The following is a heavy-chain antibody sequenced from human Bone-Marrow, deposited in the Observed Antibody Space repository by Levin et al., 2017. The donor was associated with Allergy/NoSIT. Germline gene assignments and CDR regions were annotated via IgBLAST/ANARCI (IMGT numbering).Heavy chain of an antibody. V-gene: IGHV3-53*01. CDR3: ARELPYDYVWGSYRYEVGMDV. CDR1: GFTVSSNY. Sequence: GGSLRLSCAASGFTVSSNYMSWVRQAPGKGLEWVSVIYSGGSTYYADSVKGRFTISRDNSKNTLYLQMNSLRAEDTAVYYCARELPYDYVWGSYRYEVGMDVWGQGTTVTVSS. CDR2: IYSGGST. D-gene: IGHD3-16*02. J-gene: IGHJ6*02.